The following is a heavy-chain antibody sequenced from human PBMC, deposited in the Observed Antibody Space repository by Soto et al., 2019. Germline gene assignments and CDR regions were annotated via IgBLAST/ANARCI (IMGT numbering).Heavy chain of an antibody. V-gene: IGHV3-21*01. CDR2: ISSSSSYI. Sequence: PGGSLRLSCAASGFTFSSYSMNGVRQAPGKGLEWVSSISSSSSYIYYADSVKGRFTISRDNAKNSLYLQMNSLRAEDTAVYYCARRVAVEKEFDYWGQGTLVTVSS. CDR1: GFTFSSYS. CDR3: ARRVAVEKEFDY. D-gene: IGHD6-19*01. J-gene: IGHJ4*02.